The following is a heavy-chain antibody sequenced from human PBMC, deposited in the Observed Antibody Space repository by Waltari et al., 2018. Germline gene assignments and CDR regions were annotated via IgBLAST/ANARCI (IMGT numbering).Heavy chain of an antibody. Sequence: QVQLVESGGGVVQPGRSLRLPCAASGFTFTSYGMHWVHPAPGKGLEWVAVMWYDGSNQYYADSVKGRFTISRDISKSTLYLQMNSLGPQDTAVYYCARQGYSGSSLTYDYWGQGTLVTVSS. CDR3: ARQGYSGSSLTYDY. J-gene: IGHJ4*02. D-gene: IGHD6-13*01. CDR1: GFTFTSYG. V-gene: IGHV3-33*01. CDR2: MWYDGSNQ.